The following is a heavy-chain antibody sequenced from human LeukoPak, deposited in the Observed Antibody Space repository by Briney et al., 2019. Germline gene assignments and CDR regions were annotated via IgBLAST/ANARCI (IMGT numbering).Heavy chain of an antibody. D-gene: IGHD1-26*01. CDR1: GYTFTSYG. V-gene: IGHV1-69*06. J-gene: IGHJ4*02. CDR3: ARDLAVVVGASPGFDY. Sequence: ASVKVSCKASGYTFTSYGISWVRQAPGQGLEWMGGIIPIFGTANYAQKFQGRVTITADKSTSTAYMELSSLRSEDTAVYYCARDLAVVVGASPGFDYWGQGTLVTVSS. CDR2: IIPIFGTA.